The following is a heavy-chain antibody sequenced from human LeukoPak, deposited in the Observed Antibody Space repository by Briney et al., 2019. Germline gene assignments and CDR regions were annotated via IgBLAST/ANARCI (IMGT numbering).Heavy chain of an antibody. CDR1: GFTFRGYQ. V-gene: IGHV3-7*03. D-gene: IGHD2-21*02. CDR3: AKGERAYCGGDCYYDY. Sequence: PGGSLRLSCAASGFTFRGYQMTWVRQAPGKGLEWVGNINEDGSQRHYVDSVKGRFTISRDNSKNTLYLQMNSLRAEDTAVYYCAKGERAYCGGDCYYDYWGQGTLVTVSS. J-gene: IGHJ4*02. CDR2: INEDGSQR.